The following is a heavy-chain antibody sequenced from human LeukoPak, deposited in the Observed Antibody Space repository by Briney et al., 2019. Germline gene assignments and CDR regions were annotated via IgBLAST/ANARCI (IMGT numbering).Heavy chain of an antibody. CDR1: GFTFSNYA. J-gene: IGHJ4*02. CDR3: ARDATVGGFDY. D-gene: IGHD4-17*01. Sequence: SGGSLRLSCAASGFTFSNYAMSWIRQPPGKGLEWIGYIYYSGSTNYNPSLKSRVTISVDTSKNQFSLKLSSVTAADTAVYYCARDATVGGFDYWGQGTLVTVSS. CDR2: IYYSGST. V-gene: IGHV4-59*01.